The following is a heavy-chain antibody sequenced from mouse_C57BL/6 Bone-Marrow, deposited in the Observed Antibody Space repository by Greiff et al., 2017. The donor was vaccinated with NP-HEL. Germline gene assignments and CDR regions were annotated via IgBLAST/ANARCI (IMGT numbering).Heavy chain of an antibody. CDR3: ARGYGPFAY. CDR1: GYTFTDYY. V-gene: IGHV1-26*01. J-gene: IGHJ3*01. D-gene: IGHD1-1*02. Sequence: VQLQQSGPELVKPGASVKISCKASGYTFTDYYMNWVKQSHGKSLEWIGDINPNNGGTSYNQKFKGKATLTVDTSSSTAYMELRSLTSEDSAVYYCARGYGPFAYWGQGTLVTVSA. CDR2: INPNNGGT.